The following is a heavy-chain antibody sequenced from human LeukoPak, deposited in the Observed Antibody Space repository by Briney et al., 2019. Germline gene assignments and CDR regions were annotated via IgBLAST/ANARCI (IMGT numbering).Heavy chain of an antibody. V-gene: IGHV3-21*01. CDR3: ARNYRDFSPRNYVDY. CDR1: GFTFSSYS. CDR2: ISSSSSYI. D-gene: IGHD1-7*01. J-gene: IGHJ4*02. Sequence: GGSLRLSCAASGFTFSSYSMNWVRQAPGKGLELVSSISSSSSYIYYADSVKGRFTISRDNAKNSLYLQMNSLRAEDTAVYYCARNYRDFSPRNYVDYWGQGTLVTVSS.